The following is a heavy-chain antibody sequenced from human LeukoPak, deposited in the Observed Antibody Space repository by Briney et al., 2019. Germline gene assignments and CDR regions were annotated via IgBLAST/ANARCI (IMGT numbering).Heavy chain of an antibody. D-gene: IGHD3-10*01. V-gene: IGHV3-43D*03. CDR1: GFTFDDYA. CDR3: AKDMAAYYYSSGNIDY. J-gene: IGHJ4*02. Sequence: PGGSLRLSCAASGFTFDDYAMHWVRQAPGKGLEWVSFISWDGGSTYYADSVKGRLTISRDNSKNSLYLQMNSLRAEDTALYYCAKDMAAYYYSSGNIDYWGQGTLVTVSS. CDR2: ISWDGGST.